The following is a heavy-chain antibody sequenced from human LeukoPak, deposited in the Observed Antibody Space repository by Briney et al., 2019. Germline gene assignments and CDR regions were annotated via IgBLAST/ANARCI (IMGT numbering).Heavy chain of an antibody. CDR1: GGSFSGYY. D-gene: IGHD6-19*01. J-gene: IGHJ5*02. V-gene: IGHV4-34*01. CDR3: ARSRYSSGWYQAVNWFDP. Sequence: PSETLSLTCAVYGGSFSGYYWSWIRQPPGKGLEWIGEINHSGSTNYNPSLKSRVTISVDTSKNQFSLKLSAVIAADTAVYYCARSRYSSGWYQAVNWFDPWGQGTLVTVSS. CDR2: INHSGST.